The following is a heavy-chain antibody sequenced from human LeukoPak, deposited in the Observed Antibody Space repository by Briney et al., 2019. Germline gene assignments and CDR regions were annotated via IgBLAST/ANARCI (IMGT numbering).Heavy chain of an antibody. V-gene: IGHV3-53*01. CDR1: RFTVSSNY. D-gene: IGHD1-26*01. CDR2: IYSGGST. CDR3: AREVGATRGLDP. J-gene: IGHJ5*02. Sequence: GGSLRLSCAASRFTVSSNYMSWVRQAPGKGLEWVSIIYSGGSTYYADSVKGRFTISRDTSKNTLYLQMNSLRAEDTAVYYCAREVGATRGLDPWGQGTLVTVSS.